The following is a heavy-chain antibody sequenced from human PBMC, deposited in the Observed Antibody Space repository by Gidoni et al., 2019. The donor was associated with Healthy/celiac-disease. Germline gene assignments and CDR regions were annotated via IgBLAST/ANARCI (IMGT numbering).Heavy chain of an antibody. CDR2: ISAYNAKT. CDR1: GYTFSHYG. Sequence: VHLVQSGAEVKKPGASVTVSCKASGYTFSHYGISWVRQAPGQGLEWMGWISAYNAKTNYAQKFQGRVTLTTDTSTSTAYMELRSLRSDDTAVYYCARDGLVVVVAATHEYFQNWGQGTLVSVSS. V-gene: IGHV1-18*01. CDR3: ARDGLVVVVAATHEYFQN. J-gene: IGHJ1*01. D-gene: IGHD2-15*01.